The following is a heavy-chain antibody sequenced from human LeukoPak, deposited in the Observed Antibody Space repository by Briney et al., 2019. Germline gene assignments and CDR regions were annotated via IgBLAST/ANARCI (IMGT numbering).Heavy chain of an antibody. J-gene: IGHJ4*02. V-gene: IGHV3-7*01. CDR1: GFTFSSYW. CDR2: IKQDGSEK. Sequence: GGSLRLSCAASGFTFSSYWMSWVRQAPAKGLEWVANIKQDGSEKYYVDSVKGRFTISRDNAKNSLYLQMNSLRAEDTAVYYCAREYSSSWWAIDYWGQGTLVTVSS. CDR3: AREYSSSWWAIDY. D-gene: IGHD6-13*01.